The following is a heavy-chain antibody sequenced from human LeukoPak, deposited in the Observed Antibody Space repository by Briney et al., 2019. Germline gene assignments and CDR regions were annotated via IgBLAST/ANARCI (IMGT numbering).Heavy chain of an antibody. CDR1: GFAFKNAW. J-gene: IGHJ3*02. V-gene: IGHV3-15*01. CDR2: IKSKTDGGTT. CDR3: TTDRGLYDSSGYYYFATDI. Sequence: GGSLRLSCAASGFAFKNAWMTWVRQAPGKGLEWVGRIKSKTDGGTTDYAASVKGRFTISRDDSKNTLHLQMNSLKTEDTAVYYCTTDRGLYDSSGYYYFATDIWGQGTMVTVSS. D-gene: IGHD3-22*01.